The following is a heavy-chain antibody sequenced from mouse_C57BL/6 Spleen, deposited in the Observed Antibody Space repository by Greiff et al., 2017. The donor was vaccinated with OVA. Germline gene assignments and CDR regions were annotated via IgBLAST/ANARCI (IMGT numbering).Heavy chain of an antibody. CDR1: GYTFTSYW. CDR2: IYPSDSET. CDR3: ARERLGRPFAY. V-gene: IGHV1-61*01. D-gene: IGHD4-1*01. J-gene: IGHJ3*01. Sequence: QVQLQQPGAELVRPGSSVKLSCKASGYTFTSYWMDWVKQRPGQGLEWIGNIYPSDSETHYNQKFKDKATLTVDKSSSTAYMQLSSLTSEDAAVYYCARERLGRPFAYWGQGTLVTVSA.